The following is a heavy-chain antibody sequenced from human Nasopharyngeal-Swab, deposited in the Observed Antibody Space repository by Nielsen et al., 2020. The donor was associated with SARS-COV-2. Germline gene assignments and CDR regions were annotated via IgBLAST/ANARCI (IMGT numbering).Heavy chain of an antibody. J-gene: IGHJ4*02. V-gene: IGHV3-30*02. D-gene: IGHD5-18*01. CDR3: AKDGNSLIFDY. CDR2: IRYDGGDK. CDR1: GFTFSSYG. Sequence: GGSLRLSCAASGFTFSSYGMHWVRQSPGKGLEWVTFIRYDGGDKSYADSVKGRFTISRDNSKNTLYLQMSSLRGEDTAVYYCAKDGNSLIFDYWGQGTLVTVSS.